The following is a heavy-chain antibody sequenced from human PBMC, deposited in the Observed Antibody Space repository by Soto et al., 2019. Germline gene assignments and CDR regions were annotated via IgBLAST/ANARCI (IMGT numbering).Heavy chain of an antibody. Sequence: SETLSLTCTVSGGSISSGDYYWSWIRQPPGKGLEWIGYIYYSGSTYYNPSLKSRVTISVDTSKNQFSLKLSSVTAADTAVYYCARVGGGNVYYYGSGSYYDYWGQGTLVTVSS. CDR3: ARVGGGNVYYYGSGSYYDY. D-gene: IGHD3-10*01. V-gene: IGHV4-30-4*01. CDR2: IYYSGST. CDR1: GGSISSGDYY. J-gene: IGHJ4*02.